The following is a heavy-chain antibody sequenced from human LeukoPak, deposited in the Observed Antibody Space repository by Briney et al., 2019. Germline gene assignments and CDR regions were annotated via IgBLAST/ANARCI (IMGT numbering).Heavy chain of an antibody. D-gene: IGHD2-8*01. CDR3: ARARLMNWFDP. CDR1: GFTFSSYW. CDR2: INSDGSST. V-gene: IGHV3-74*01. Sequence: GGSLRLSCAASGFTFSSYWMHWVRQAPGKGLVWVSRINSDGSSTNYADSVKGRFIISRDNAKNTLYLQMNSLRAEDTAVYYCARARLMNWFDPWRLGTLVTVSS. J-gene: IGHJ5*02.